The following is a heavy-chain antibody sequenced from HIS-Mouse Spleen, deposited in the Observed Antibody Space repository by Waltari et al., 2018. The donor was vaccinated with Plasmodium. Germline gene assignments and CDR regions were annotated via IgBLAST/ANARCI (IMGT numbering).Heavy chain of an antibody. CDR3: ARGRRDGYNPDAFDI. D-gene: IGHD5-12*01. J-gene: IGHJ3*02. CDR2: INHSGST. V-gene: IGHV4-34*01. Sequence: QVQLQQWGAGLLKPSETLSLPCAVYGGSFSGYYWSWLPQPPGKGLEWIGEINHSGSTNYNPSLKSRVTISVDTSKNQFSLKLSSVTAADTAVYYCARGRRDGYNPDAFDIWGQGTMVTVSS. CDR1: GGSFSGYY.